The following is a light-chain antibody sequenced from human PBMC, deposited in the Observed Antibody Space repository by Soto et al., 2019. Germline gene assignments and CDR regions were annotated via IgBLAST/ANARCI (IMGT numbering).Light chain of an antibody. J-gene: IGKJ3*01. Sequence: EIVLTQSPGTLSLSPGEGASLSCRASQSLISSYIAWYQQKPGQAPGLLIFGASSRATGIPDRFSGSGSGTDFTLTISRLEPEDFAVYYCQHYGSSVLTVGPGTKVDIK. CDR3: QHYGSSVLT. V-gene: IGKV3-20*01. CDR2: GAS. CDR1: QSLISSY.